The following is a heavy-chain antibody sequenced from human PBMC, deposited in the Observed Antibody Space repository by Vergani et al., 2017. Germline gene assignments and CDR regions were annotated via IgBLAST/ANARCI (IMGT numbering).Heavy chain of an antibody. CDR2: FDPEDGET. CDR1: GYTFTGYY. Sequence: QVQLVQSGAEVKKPGASVKVSCKASGYTFTGYYMHWVRQAPGQGLEWMGGFDPEDGETIYAQKFQGRVTMTEDTSTDTAYMELSSLRSEDTAVYYCATARLLIAYCGGDCYSYYFDYWGQGTLVTVSS. CDR3: ATARLLIAYCGGDCYSYYFDY. J-gene: IGHJ4*02. D-gene: IGHD2-21*02. V-gene: IGHV1-24*01.